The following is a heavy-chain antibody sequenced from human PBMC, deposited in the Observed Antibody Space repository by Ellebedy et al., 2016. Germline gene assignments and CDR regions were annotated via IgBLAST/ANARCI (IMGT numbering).Heavy chain of an antibody. Sequence: SETLSLXXTVSGGSISSYYWSWIRQPPGKGLEWIGYIYYSGSTNYNPSLKSRVTISVDTSKNQFSLKLSSVTAADTAVYYCARDRHPFYGDYGHYYYYYYMDVWGKGTTVTVSS. CDR1: GGSISSYY. D-gene: IGHD4-17*01. V-gene: IGHV4-59*13. J-gene: IGHJ6*03. CDR3: ARDRHPFYGDYGHYYYYYYMDV. CDR2: IYYSGST.